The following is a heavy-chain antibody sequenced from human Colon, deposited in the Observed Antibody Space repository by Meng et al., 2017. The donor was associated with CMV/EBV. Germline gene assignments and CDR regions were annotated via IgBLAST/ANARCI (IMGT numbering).Heavy chain of an antibody. D-gene: IGHD3-3*01. CDR2: MNPNSGNT. CDR1: GYTFTSYD. J-gene: IGHJ6*02. V-gene: IGHV1-8*03. Sequence: ASVKVSCKASGYTFTSYDINWGRQATGQGLEWMGWMNPNSGNTGYAQKFQGRVTITRNTSISTAYMELISLRSEDTAVYYCARAELRFLAWLYFGDAGNYYYGMDVWGQGTTVTVSS. CDR3: ARAELRFLAWLYFGDAGNYYYGMDV.